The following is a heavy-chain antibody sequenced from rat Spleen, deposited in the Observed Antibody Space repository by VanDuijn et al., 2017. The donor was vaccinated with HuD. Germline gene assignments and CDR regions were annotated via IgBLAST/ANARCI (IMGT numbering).Heavy chain of an antibody. J-gene: IGHJ2*01. D-gene: IGHD1-10*01. CDR3: ARENFETTLDY. V-gene: IGHV5S13*01. CDR1: GFIFSNFD. Sequence: EVQLVESGGGLVQPGRSLKLSCAASGFIFSNFDMAWVRQAPTKGLEWVASINTDGRRTYYLDSVKGRFTMSRNNAENTVYLQMNSLRSEDTATYYCARENFETTLDYWGQGVMVTVSS. CDR2: INTDGRRT.